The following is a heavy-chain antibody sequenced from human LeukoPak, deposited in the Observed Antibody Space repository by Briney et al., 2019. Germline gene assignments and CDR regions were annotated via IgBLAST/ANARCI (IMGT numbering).Heavy chain of an antibody. CDR3: ARGRSSSWSNPFFDY. CDR2: IYYSGST. J-gene: IGHJ4*02. D-gene: IGHD6-13*01. V-gene: IGHV4-39*01. CDR1: GGSISSSSYY. Sequence: SETLSLTCTVSGGSISSSSYYWGWIRQPPGKGLEWIGSIYYSGSTYYNPSLKSRVTISVDTSKNQFSLKLSFVTAADTAVYYCARGRSSSWSNPFFDYWGQGTLVTVSS.